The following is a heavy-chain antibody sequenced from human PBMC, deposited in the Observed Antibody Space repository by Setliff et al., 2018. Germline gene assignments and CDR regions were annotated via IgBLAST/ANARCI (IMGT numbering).Heavy chain of an antibody. CDR2: IYTNGGT. J-gene: IGHJ6*02. Sequence: SETLSLTCSVSGASISSGNDFWNWIRQPAGKGLEWIGNIYTNGGTDYSPSLRSRVTISVDTSKNQFSLKLSSVTAADTAVYYCARDHGYYGMDVWGQGTTVTVSS. V-gene: IGHV4-61*09. CDR3: ARDHGYYGMDV. CDR1: GASISSGNDF.